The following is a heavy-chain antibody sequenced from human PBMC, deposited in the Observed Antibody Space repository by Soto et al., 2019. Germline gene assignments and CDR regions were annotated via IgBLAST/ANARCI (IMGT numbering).Heavy chain of an antibody. J-gene: IGHJ6*02. Sequence: QITLKESGPPLVKPTQTLTLTCTVSGFSLSTSGVGVGWIRQPPGKALVWLALIYWDDDKRYSLSLKSRLTITKDTSKNPVVLTVTKLDPVEKAIYFGALRRSRDYYCAMIVWCQGTTVTGS. CDR2: IYWDDDK. V-gene: IGHV2-5*02. CDR3: ALRRSRDYYCAMIV. D-gene: IGHD2-21*02. CDR1: GFSLSTSGVG.